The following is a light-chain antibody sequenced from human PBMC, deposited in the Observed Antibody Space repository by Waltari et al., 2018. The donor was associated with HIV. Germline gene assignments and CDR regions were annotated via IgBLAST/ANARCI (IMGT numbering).Light chain of an antibody. CDR3: QQYTNWPLT. V-gene: IGKV3-15*01. CDR2: GAS. CDR1: QSVSSN. J-gene: IGKJ4*01. Sequence: EIVMTQSPATLSVSPGERATLSCRASQSVSSNLAWYQQKPGQGPRLLIYGASTRATGIPARFSGGGSGTEFTLTISSLQSEDFAVYYCQQYTNWPLTFGGGTKVEIK.